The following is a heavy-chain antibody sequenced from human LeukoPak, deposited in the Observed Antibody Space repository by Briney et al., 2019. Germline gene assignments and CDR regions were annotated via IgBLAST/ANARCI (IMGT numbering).Heavy chain of an antibody. D-gene: IGHD5-12*01. Sequence: SETLSLTCAVYGGSFSGYYWSWIRQPPGKGLEWIGEINHSGSTNYNPSLKSRVTISVDTSKNQFSLQLNSVTPEDTAVYYCARGSYSGYDNARFDYWGQGTLVTVSS. V-gene: IGHV4-34*01. J-gene: IGHJ4*02. CDR1: GGSFSGYY. CDR2: INHSGST. CDR3: ARGSYSGYDNARFDY.